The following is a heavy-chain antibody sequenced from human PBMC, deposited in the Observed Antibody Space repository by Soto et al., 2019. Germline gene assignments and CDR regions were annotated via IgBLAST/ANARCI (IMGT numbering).Heavy chain of an antibody. J-gene: IGHJ2*01. CDR2: INHSGST. D-gene: IGHD3-10*01. CDR1: GGSFSGYY. V-gene: IGHV4-34*01. CDR3: ARGRGLWFSQRGRSWYFDL. Sequence: QVQLQQWGAGLLKPSETLSLTCAVYGGSFSGYYWSWIRQPPGKGLEWIGEINHSGSTNYNPSLXGRVTISVDTXXNXFXXKLSSVTAAGTAVYYCARGRGLWFSQRGRSWYFDLWGRDTLVTVSS.